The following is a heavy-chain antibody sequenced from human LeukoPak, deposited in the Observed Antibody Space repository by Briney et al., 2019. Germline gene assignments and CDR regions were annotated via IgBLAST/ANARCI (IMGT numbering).Heavy chain of an antibody. D-gene: IGHD5-12*01. CDR2: IIPIFGTA. J-gene: IGHJ5*02. Sequence: SVKVSCKASGGTFSSYAISWVRQAPGRGREWMGGIIPIFGTANYAQKFQGRVTITADESTSTAYMELSSLRSEDTAVYYCARDVATIMGAGWFDPWGQGTLVTVSS. V-gene: IGHV1-69*13. CDR3: ARDVATIMGAGWFDP. CDR1: GGTFSSYA.